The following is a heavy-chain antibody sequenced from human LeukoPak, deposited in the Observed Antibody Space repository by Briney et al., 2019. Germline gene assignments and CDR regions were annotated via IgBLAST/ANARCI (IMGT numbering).Heavy chain of an antibody. CDR3: ARGCSSTSCYGY. D-gene: IGHD2-2*01. V-gene: IGHV3-66*02. Sequence: GGSLRLSCAASGFTVSSNYMSWVRQAPGKGLEWVSVIYSGGSTYYADSVKGRFTISRDNSKNTLYLQMISLRAEDTAVYYCARGCSSTSCYGYWGQGTLVTVSS. CDR1: GFTVSSNY. CDR2: IYSGGST. J-gene: IGHJ4*02.